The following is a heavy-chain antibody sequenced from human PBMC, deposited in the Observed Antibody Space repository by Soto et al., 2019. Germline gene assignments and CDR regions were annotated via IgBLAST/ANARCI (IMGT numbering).Heavy chain of an antibody. V-gene: IGHV3-30-3*01. CDR3: TRETMTIRLYFDY. CDR2: ISYDGSNE. J-gene: IGHJ4*02. CDR1: GFTFSSYA. D-gene: IGHD6-19*01. Sequence: GGSLRLSCAASGFTFSSYAMHWVRQAPGKGLEWVAVISYDGSNEYYADSVKGRFTISRDNSKNTLYLQVNSLRAEDTAIYYCTRETMTIRLYFDYWGQGALVTVSS.